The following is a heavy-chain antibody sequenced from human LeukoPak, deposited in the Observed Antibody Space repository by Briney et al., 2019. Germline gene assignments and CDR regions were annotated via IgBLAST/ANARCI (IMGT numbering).Heavy chain of an antibody. CDR2: IYSSGTT. D-gene: IGHD6-19*01. CDR3: ARDGSSGWTSSWYFDL. J-gene: IGHJ2*01. CDR1: GGSISSGGYY. Sequence: PSQTLSLNCTVSGGSISSGGYYWSWIRQPPGKGLEWIGYIYSSGTTNYNPSLKSRVTISVDKSKNQFSLKLSSVTAADTAVYYCARDGSSGWTSSWYFDLWGRGTLVTVSS. V-gene: IGHV4-61*09.